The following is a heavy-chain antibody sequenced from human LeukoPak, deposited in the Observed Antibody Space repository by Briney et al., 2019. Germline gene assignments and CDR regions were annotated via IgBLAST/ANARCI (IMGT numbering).Heavy chain of an antibody. J-gene: IGHJ3*02. Sequence: PSETLSLTCTVSGGSISSYYWSWLRQPPGKGLEYIGYTHYSGSTNYNASLKSRVTISLDTSGNQFSLKLSSVTAADTAVYYCAKSNGYGLIDIWGQGTMVTVSS. D-gene: IGHD3-22*01. CDR2: THYSGST. V-gene: IGHV4-59*01. CDR3: AKSNGYGLIDI. CDR1: GGSISSYY.